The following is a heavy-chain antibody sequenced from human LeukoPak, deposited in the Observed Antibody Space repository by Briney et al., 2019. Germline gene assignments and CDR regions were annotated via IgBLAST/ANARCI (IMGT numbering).Heavy chain of an antibody. V-gene: IGHV4-59*12. CDR1: GGSISSYY. J-gene: IGHJ4*02. CDR2: VYHRGSA. D-gene: IGHD6-13*01. Sequence: PSETLSLTCTVSGGSISSYYWTWVRQPPGQGLEWIGYVYHRGSANYNPSLKSRVTISLDTSKNQFSLKLSSVTAADTAVYYCARDREAAAGYIDYWGQGTLVTVSS. CDR3: ARDREAAAGYIDY.